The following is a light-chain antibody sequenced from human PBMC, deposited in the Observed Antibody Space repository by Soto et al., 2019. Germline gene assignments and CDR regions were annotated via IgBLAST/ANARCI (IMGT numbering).Light chain of an antibody. CDR1: SSDVGAYYY. CDR3: TSYTRSSTWV. Sequence: QSVLTQPASVSGSPGQSITISCTGTSSDVGAYYYVSWYQQHPDKAPRVMIYEVSNRPSGVSSRFSGSKSGNTASLTISGLQTEDEADYYCTSYTRSSTWVFGGGTKLTVL. V-gene: IGLV2-14*03. CDR2: EVS. J-gene: IGLJ3*02.